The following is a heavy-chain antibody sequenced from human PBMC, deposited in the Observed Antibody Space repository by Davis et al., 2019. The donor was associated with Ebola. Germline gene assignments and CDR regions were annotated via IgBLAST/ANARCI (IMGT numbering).Heavy chain of an antibody. V-gene: IGHV3-23*01. D-gene: IGHD6-6*01. CDR2: ISGSGGST. J-gene: IGHJ4*02. CDR1: GFTFSNYD. CDR3: TTRVSDGY. Sequence: PGGSLRLSCAASGFTFSNYDMSWVRQAPGKGPEWVSGISGSGGSTYYADSVKGRFTISRDNSRNTLYLHMNSLKTEDTAVYYCTTRVSDGYWGQGTLVTVSS.